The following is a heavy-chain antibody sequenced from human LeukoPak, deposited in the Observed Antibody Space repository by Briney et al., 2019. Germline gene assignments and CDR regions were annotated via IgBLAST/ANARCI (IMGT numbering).Heavy chain of an antibody. J-gene: IGHJ6*02. V-gene: IGHV3-9*01. D-gene: IGHD2-2*01. CDR2: ISWNSGSI. CDR3: ARDLPISIVVVPAAMWNRCGYGMDV. Sequence: GRSLRLSCAASGFTFDDYAMHWVRQAPGKGLEWVSGISWNSGSIGYADSVKGRFTISRDNAKNSLYLQINSLRAEDTAVYYCARDLPISIVVVPAAMWNRCGYGMDVWGQGTTVTVSS. CDR1: GFTFDDYA.